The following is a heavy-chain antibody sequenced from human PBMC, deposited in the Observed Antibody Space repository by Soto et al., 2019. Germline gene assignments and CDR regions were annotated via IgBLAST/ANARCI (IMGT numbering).Heavy chain of an antibody. CDR2: INPSGGST. D-gene: IGHD6-19*01. J-gene: IGHJ4*02. Sequence: XVKVSCKASGYTFTSYYMHWVRQAPGQGLEWMGIINPSGGSTSYAQKFQGRVTMTRDTSTSTVYMELSSLRSEDTAVYYCARDTVDNSSGWYFDYWGQGTLVTAPQ. CDR1: GYTFTSYY. V-gene: IGHV1-46*01. CDR3: ARDTVDNSSGWYFDY.